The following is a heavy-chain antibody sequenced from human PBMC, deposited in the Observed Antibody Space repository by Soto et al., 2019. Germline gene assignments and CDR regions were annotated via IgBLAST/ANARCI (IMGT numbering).Heavy chain of an antibody. D-gene: IGHD2-2*01. CDR2: FYHSGIT. CDR3: ARGYCSSTSCYEFDY. Sequence: PSETLSLTCTVSGGSISSYYWSWIRQPPGKGLEWIGNFYHSGITNYNPSLKSRVTISIDMSKNQFSLTLSSVTAADTAMYYCARGYCSSTSCYEFDYWGQGTLVTVSS. CDR1: GGSISSYY. V-gene: IGHV4-59*08. J-gene: IGHJ4*02.